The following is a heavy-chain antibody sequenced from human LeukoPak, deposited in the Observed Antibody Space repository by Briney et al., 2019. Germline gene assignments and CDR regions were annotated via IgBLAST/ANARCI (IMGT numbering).Heavy chain of an antibody. D-gene: IGHD5-18*01. V-gene: IGHV4-59*01. CDR3: ARAGGVDTAMDANFDY. CDR2: IYYNGGT. J-gene: IGHJ4*02. CDR1: GGSISSYY. Sequence: SETLSLTCTVSGGSISSYYWSWIRQPPGKGLEWIEYIYYNGGTNYNPSLRSRVTISVDTSKNHFSLRLSSVTAADTAMYCCARAGGVDTAMDANFDYWGQGTLVTVSS.